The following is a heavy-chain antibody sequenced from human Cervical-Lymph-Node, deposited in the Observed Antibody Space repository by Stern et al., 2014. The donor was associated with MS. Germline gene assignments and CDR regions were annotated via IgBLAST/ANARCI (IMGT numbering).Heavy chain of an antibody. J-gene: IGHJ4*02. CDR3: AKEGRVSRFDS. D-gene: IGHD6-13*01. CDR1: GASIGSSHW. CDR2: IYNTGNI. Sequence: QVQLQESGPGLVKPSGTLSLTCAVSGASIGSSHWWSWVRQPPGKGLEWIGEIYNTGNINYNHSLKSRVPISLNKSKTQFSLRLNSVTAADPAIYYCAKEGRVSRFDSWGQGTLVTVSS. V-gene: IGHV4-4*02.